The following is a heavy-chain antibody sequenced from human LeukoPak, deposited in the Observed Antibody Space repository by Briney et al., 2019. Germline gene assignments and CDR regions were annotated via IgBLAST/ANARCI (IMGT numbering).Heavy chain of an antibody. CDR2: ISAYHGNT. D-gene: IGHD6-13*01. V-gene: IGHV1-18*01. CDR3: ARGGIAGQYYFDY. Sequence: GAAVKLSCKASGYTFTSYGISWVRQAPVPGLERVGWISAYHGNTNYAQKLQGRVTMTTGTSTSTAYMELRSLRSDDTAVYYCARGGIAGQYYFDYWGQGTLVTVSS. CDR1: GYTFTSYG. J-gene: IGHJ4*02.